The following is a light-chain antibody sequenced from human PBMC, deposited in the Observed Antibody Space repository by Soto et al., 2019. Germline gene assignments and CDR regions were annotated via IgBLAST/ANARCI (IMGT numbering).Light chain of an antibody. CDR2: AAS. J-gene: IGKJ1*01. Sequence: DIQMTQSPSSLSASVGDRVTITCRASRSISSYLNWYQQKPGKAPKLLIYAASSLQSGAPSRFSGGGSGTDFTLTISSLQPEEFATYYCQQSYSFTWTFGQGTKVDIK. V-gene: IGKV1-39*01. CDR3: QQSYSFTWT. CDR1: RSISSY.